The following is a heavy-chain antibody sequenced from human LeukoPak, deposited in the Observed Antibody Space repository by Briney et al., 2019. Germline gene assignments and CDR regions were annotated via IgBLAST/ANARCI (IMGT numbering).Heavy chain of an antibody. CDR3: AKVALGWFDP. J-gene: IGHJ5*02. V-gene: IGHV3-30*02. CDR1: GFTFSTYG. CDR2: IRYDESKK. Sequence: GGSLRLSCAASGFTFSTYGMHWVRQAPGKGLEWVAFIRYDESKKNYADSVKGRFTISRDNSKNTLYLQMNSLRAEDTAVYYCAKVALGWFDPWGQGTLVTVSS.